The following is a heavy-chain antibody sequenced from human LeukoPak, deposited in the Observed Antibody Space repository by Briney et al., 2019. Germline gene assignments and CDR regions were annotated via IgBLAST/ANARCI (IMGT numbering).Heavy chain of an antibody. Sequence: GESLKISCKGPGYSFASYWIGWVRQMPGRGLEWMAIIDPSDSESRYTPSFQGQVTISVDKSLTTAYLQWNSLKASDTAMYYCARQTAMGRSGDYWGQGTLVTVSS. D-gene: IGHD5-18*01. J-gene: IGHJ4*02. CDR1: GYSFASYW. V-gene: IGHV5-51*01. CDR3: ARQTAMGRSGDY. CDR2: IDPSDSES.